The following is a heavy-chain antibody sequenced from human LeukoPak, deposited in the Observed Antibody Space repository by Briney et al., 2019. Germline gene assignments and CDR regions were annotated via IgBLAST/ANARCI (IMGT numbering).Heavy chain of an antibody. CDR2: IYYSGST. V-gene: IGHV4-59*01. D-gene: IGHD5-24*01. Sequence: SETLSLTCTVSGGSISSYYWSWVRQPPGKGLEWIGYIYYSGSTNYNPSLKSRVTISVDTSKNQFSLRLSSVTAADTAVYYCARTQFSEDDAFDIWGQGTMVTVSS. J-gene: IGHJ3*02. CDR3: ARTQFSEDDAFDI. CDR1: GGSISSYY.